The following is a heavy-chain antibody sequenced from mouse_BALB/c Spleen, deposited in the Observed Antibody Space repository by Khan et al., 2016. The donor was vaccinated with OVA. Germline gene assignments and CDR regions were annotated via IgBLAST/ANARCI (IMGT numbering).Heavy chain of an antibody. Sequence: QVQLQQPGAELVKAGASVKMSCKASGYTFTSYWMHWVKQRLGQGLEWFAETNPTNGRTYYNEKFKSKATLTVDKSSSTADMLLRGPTFEDSAVYYCARIKKIVATYFDYWGQGTTLTVSS. V-gene: IGHV1S81*02. CDR3: ARIKKIVATYFDY. D-gene: IGHD1-1*01. CDR2: TNPTNGRT. CDR1: GYTFTSYW. J-gene: IGHJ2*01.